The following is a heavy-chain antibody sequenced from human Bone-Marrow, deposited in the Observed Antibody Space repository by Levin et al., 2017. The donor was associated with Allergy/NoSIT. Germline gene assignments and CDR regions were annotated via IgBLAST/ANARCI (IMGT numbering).Heavy chain of an antibody. CDR3: ARLNEGIVVVVAASGMDV. V-gene: IGHV3-30*04. J-gene: IGHJ6*02. CDR1: GFTFSSYA. D-gene: IGHD2-15*01. Sequence: PGGSLRLSCAASGFTFSSYAMHWVRQAPGKGLEWVAVISYDGSNKYYADSVKGRFTISRDNSKNTLYLQMNSLRAEDTAVYYCARLNEGIVVVVAASGMDVWGQGTTVTVSS. CDR2: ISYDGSNK.